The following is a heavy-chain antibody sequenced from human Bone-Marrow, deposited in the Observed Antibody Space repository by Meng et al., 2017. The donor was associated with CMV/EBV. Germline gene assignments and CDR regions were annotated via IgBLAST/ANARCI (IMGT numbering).Heavy chain of an antibody. CDR2: INPSGGST. D-gene: IGHD3-22*01. CDR1: GYTFTSYY. CDR3: ARDPEGSGYSNGLDP. Sequence: ASVKVSCKASGYTFTSYYMHWVRQAPGQGLEWMGIINPSGGSTTYAQKFQGRVTMIRDTSTSTVYMGLSSLRTDDTAVYYCARDPEGSGYSNGLDPWGQGTLVTVSS. J-gene: IGHJ5*02. V-gene: IGHV1-46*03.